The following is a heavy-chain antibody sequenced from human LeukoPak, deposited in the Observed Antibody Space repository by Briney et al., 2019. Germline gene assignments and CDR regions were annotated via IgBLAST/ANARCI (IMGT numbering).Heavy chain of an antibody. D-gene: IGHD3-10*01. Sequence: GGSLRLSCAASGFTFSSYCMHWVRQAPGKGLVWVSRINSDGSSTSYADSVKGRFTTSRDNAKNTLYLQMNSLRAEDTAVYYCARDKYYDSGNWFDPWGQGTLVTVSS. CDR1: GFTFSSYC. V-gene: IGHV3-74*01. CDR2: INSDGSST. J-gene: IGHJ5*02. CDR3: ARDKYYDSGNWFDP.